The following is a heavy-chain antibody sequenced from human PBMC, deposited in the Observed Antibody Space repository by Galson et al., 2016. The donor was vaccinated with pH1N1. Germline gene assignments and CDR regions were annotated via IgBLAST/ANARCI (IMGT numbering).Heavy chain of an antibody. CDR1: GNTFTTYQ. D-gene: IGHD4-17*01. Sequence: SVTVSCKASGNTFTTYQMHWVRQAPGQGREWMGILNTSGGRPRYAQKFPGRVTITRDPSTSPVYMALSSLRSEDTAVYYCARADYVDYVGYFDYWGQGTLVTVSS. CDR2: LNTSGGRP. V-gene: IGHV1-46*01. J-gene: IGHJ4*02. CDR3: ARADYVDYVGYFDY.